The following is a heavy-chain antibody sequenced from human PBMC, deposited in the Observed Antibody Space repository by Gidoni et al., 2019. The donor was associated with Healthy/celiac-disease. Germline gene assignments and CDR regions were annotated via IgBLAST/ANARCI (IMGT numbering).Heavy chain of an antibody. CDR2: ISGSGGST. D-gene: IGHD2-2*01. V-gene: IGHV3-23*01. CDR1: GFTFSSYA. Sequence: EVQLLEPGGGWVQPGGSLRPSCAASGFTFSSYAMSWVRQAPGKGLEWVSAISGSGGSTYYADSVKGRFTISRDNSKNTLYLQMNSLRAEDTAVYYCAKDIRVVPAAIDAFDIWGQGTMVTVSS. J-gene: IGHJ3*02. CDR3: AKDIRVVPAAIDAFDI.